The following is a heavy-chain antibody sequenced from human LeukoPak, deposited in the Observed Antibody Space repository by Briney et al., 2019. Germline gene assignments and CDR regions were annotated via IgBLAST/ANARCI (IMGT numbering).Heavy chain of an antibody. D-gene: IGHD6-13*01. CDR3: ARRTRYTSSLFTREPHFDY. CDR1: GGSFSGFY. J-gene: IGHJ4*02. V-gene: IGHV4-34*01. Sequence: PSETLSLTCAVYGGSFSGFYWSWIRQSPGKGLEWIGEINHSGYTNYNLSLKSRLTMSVDTSKNQISLRLTSVTAADTAVYYCARRTRYTSSLFTREPHFDYWGQGTLLTVSS. CDR2: INHSGYT.